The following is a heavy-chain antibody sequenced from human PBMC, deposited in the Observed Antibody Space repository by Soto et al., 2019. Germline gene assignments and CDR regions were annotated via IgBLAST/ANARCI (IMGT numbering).Heavy chain of an antibody. Sequence: QVLLVQSGPELKRPGASVMLSCKASGYTFTSFGFSWVRQAPGQGLEWVGWVSAYTGETKYSQRFQDRIELTTDRETNTGYMELRNLTPDDTSVYFCARDGWSMDTWNDPHFDYWGRGTLVTVSP. J-gene: IGHJ4*02. D-gene: IGHD1-1*01. CDR1: GYTFTSFG. V-gene: IGHV1-18*01. CDR3: ARDGWSMDTWNDPHFDY. CDR2: VSAYTGET.